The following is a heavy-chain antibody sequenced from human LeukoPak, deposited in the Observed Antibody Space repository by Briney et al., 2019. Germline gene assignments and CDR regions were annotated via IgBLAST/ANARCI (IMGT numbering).Heavy chain of an antibody. CDR2: INPSGGST. V-gene: IGHV1-46*01. Sequence: GASVKVSCKASGYTFTSYYMHWVRQAPGQGLEWMGIINPSGGSTSYAQKFQGRVTMTRDTSTSTVYMELSSLRSEDTAVYYCARDRSLYYDFWSGYEAGVGYGMDVWGQGTTVTVSS. CDR3: ARDRSLYYDFWSGYEAGVGYGMDV. CDR1: GYTFTSYY. D-gene: IGHD3-3*01. J-gene: IGHJ6*02.